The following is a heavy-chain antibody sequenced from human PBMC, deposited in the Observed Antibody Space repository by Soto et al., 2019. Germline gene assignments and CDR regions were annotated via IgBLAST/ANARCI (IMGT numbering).Heavy chain of an antibody. CDR3: ARETTGTRIKYNWFDP. CDR2: IRYSGNA. V-gene: IGHV4-39*02. D-gene: IGHD1-1*01. J-gene: IGHJ5*02. CDR1: GGSISSSNFY. Sequence: SETLSLTCAVSGGSISSSNFYWGWFRQPPGKGLEWIGKIRYSGNATYNPSLKSRVTISADTSKNQFSLKLSSVTAADTAVYYCARETTGTRIKYNWFDPWGQGTLVTVSS.